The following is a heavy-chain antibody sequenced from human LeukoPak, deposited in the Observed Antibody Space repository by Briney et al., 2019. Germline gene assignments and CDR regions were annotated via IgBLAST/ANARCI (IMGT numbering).Heavy chain of an antibody. D-gene: IGHD4-23*01. CDR2: INPSGGST. Sequence: ASVKVSCKASGGTLSSYAISWVRQAPGQGLEWMGIINPSGGSTSYAQKFQGRVTMTRDTSTSTVYMELSSLRSEDTAVYYCARAAMVVTDGGQSGWFDPWGQGTLVTVSS. CDR3: ARAAMVVTDGGQSGWFDP. CDR1: GGTLSSYA. J-gene: IGHJ5*02. V-gene: IGHV1-46*01.